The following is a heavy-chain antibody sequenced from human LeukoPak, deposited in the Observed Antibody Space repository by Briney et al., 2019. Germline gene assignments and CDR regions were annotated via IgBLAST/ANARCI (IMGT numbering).Heavy chain of an antibody. V-gene: IGHV4-34*01. J-gene: IGHJ4*02. CDR2: INHSGST. D-gene: IGHD4-11*01. Sequence: KPSETLSLTCAVYGGSFSGYYWSWIRQSPGKGLEWIGEINHSGSTNYNPSLKNRVTISVDTSKNQFSLKVSSVTAADTAVYYCARRVGQKTTVDYWGQGTLVTVSS. CDR1: GGSFSGYY. CDR3: ARRVGQKTTVDY.